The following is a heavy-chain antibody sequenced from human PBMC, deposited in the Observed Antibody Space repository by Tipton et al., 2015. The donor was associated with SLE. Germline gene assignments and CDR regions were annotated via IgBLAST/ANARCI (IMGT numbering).Heavy chain of an antibody. V-gene: IGHV4-39*07. CDR1: GGSISSSSYY. CDR3: ARRGWVDAFDI. Sequence: LRLSCTVSGGSISSSSYYWGWIRQPPGKGLEWIGSIYTSGSTNYNPSLKSRVTMSVDTSRKQFSLKLTSVTAADTAVYYCARRGWVDAFDIWGQGTMVIVSS. CDR2: IYTSGST. D-gene: IGHD6-19*01. J-gene: IGHJ3*02.